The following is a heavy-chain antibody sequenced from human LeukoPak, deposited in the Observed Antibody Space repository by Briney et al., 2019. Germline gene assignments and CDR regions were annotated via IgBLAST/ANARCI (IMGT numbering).Heavy chain of an antibody. V-gene: IGHV3-48*01. CDR2: ISSGSGTI. CDR3: ARGQHIQDY. J-gene: IGHJ4*02. CDR1: GFTFSSYS. Sequence: PGGSLRLSCAASGFTFSSYSMNWVRQAPGKGLEWVSYISSGSGTIYYADSVKGRFTISRDNAKNSLYLQMNSLRAEDTAVYYCARGQHIQDYWGQGTLVTVSS. D-gene: IGHD2-21*01.